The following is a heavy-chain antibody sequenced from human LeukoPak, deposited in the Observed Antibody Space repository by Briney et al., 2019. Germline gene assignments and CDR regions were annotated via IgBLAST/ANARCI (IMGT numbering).Heavy chain of an antibody. V-gene: IGHV4-31*03. D-gene: IGHD6-13*01. J-gene: IGHJ5*02. CDR2: IYYSGST. CDR3: ARYDNLAAAGPEVNWFDP. CDR1: GGSISSGGYY. Sequence: SETLSLTCTVSGGSISSGGYYWSWIRQHPGKGLEWIGYIYYSGSTYYNPSLKSRVTISVDTSKNQFSLKLSSVTAADTAVYYCARYDNLAAAGPEVNWFDPRGQGTLVTVSS.